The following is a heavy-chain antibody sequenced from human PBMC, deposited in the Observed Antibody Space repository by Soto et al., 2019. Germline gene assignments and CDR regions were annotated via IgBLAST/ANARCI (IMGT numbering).Heavy chain of an antibody. V-gene: IGHV1-3*01. CDR2: INAANGDT. CDR3: VKGRYNSRWPNFDY. J-gene: IGHJ4*02. Sequence: ASVKVSCKASGYTFTSYGIHWVRQAPGQRLEWMGWINAANGDTKYSPKFQGRVTITRDTSASTAYMELTNLRADDSAVYHCVKGRYNSRWPNFDYWGQGALVTVSS. CDR1: GYTFTSYG. D-gene: IGHD1-20*01.